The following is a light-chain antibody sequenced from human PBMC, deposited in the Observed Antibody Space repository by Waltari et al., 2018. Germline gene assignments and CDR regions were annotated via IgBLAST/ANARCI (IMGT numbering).Light chain of an antibody. CDR3: SSYTSSSTVV. CDR1: SSDVGGYNY. CDR2: DVS. V-gene: IGLV2-14*03. J-gene: IGLJ2*01. Sequence: QSALTQPASVSGSPGQSITISCTGTSSDVGGYNYVSWYQQHPGKAPKLMIYDVSNRPSGFSNRFSASKSGNTASRTISGLQAEDEADYYCSSYTSSSTVVFGGGTKLTVL.